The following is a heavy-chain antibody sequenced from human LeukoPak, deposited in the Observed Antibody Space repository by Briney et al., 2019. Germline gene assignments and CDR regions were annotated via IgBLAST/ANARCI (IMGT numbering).Heavy chain of an antibody. V-gene: IGHV3-30*04. CDR2: ISYDGSNK. J-gene: IGHJ4*02. D-gene: IGHD6-19*01. Sequence: GGSLRLSCAASGFTFSSYAIHWVRQAPGKGLEWVAVISYDGSNKYYADSVKGRFTISRDDSKNTLYLQTNSLRAEDTAVYYCARTKTGYSSGWSGDLDYWGQGTLVTVSS. CDR3: ARTKTGYSSGWSGDLDY. CDR1: GFTFSSYA.